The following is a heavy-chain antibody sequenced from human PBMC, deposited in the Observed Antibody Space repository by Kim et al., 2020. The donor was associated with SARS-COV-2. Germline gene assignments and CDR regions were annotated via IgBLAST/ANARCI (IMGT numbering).Heavy chain of an antibody. Sequence: SETLSLTCTVSGGSISSSSYYWGWIRQPPGKGLEWIGSIYYSGSTYYNPSLKSRVTISVDTSKNQFSLKLSSVTAADTAVYYCARHYSLGTYDFWSGYYTVRWFDPWGQGTLVTVSS. CDR1: GGSISSSSYY. CDR2: IYYSGST. V-gene: IGHV4-39*01. J-gene: IGHJ5*02. CDR3: ARHYSLGTYDFWSGYYTVRWFDP. D-gene: IGHD3-3*01.